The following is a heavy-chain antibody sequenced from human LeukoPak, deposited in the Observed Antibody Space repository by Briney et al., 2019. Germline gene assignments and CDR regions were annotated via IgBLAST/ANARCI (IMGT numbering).Heavy chain of an antibody. J-gene: IGHJ5*02. CDR3: ARNRITMVRGVNYWFDP. V-gene: IGHV1-2*02. D-gene: IGHD3-10*01. Sequence: ASVTVSCKASGYTFTGYYMHWVRQAPGQGLEWMGWINPNSGGTNYAQKFQGRVTMTRGTSISTAYMELSRLRSDDTAVYYCARNRITMVRGVNYWFDPWGQGTLVTVSS. CDR2: INPNSGGT. CDR1: GYTFTGYY.